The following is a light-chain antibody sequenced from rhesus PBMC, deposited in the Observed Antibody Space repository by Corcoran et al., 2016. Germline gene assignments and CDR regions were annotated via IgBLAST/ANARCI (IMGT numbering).Light chain of an antibody. CDR1: QSISSW. CDR3: LQYSSSPYS. Sequence: DIQMTQSPSSLSASVGDTVTITCRASQSISSWLDWYQQKPGEASNLLIYKASSLRSGVPPRFAGSGSGTDFTLTISSLQPEDFGTYYCLQYSSSPYSFGQGTKVEIK. V-gene: IGKV1-22*01. J-gene: IGKJ2*01. CDR2: KAS.